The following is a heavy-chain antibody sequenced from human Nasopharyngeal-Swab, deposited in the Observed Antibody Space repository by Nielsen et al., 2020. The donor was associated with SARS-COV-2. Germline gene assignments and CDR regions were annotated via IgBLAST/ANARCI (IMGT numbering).Heavy chain of an antibody. J-gene: IGHJ5*02. V-gene: IGHV1-46*01. Sequence: WGRQAPGQGIEWMGVITPSGGATNYARKFRGRVTMTRDPSTSTVYLDLSSLKSEDTAVYFCASEPGGMAAPGKHFDPWGQGTLVTVSS. CDR3: ASEPGGMAAPGKHFDP. CDR2: ITPSGGAT. D-gene: IGHD6-13*01.